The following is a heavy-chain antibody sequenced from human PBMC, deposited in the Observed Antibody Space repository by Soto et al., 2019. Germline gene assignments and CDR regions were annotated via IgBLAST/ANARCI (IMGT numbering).Heavy chain of an antibody. D-gene: IGHD1-1*01. CDR2: IIPIFGTA. CDR1: GHTLTELS. CDR3: ARDLSELEGTPPFLYGMDV. J-gene: IGHJ6*02. Sequence: ASVNVSCKISGHTLTELSIHWVRQAPGKGLEWIGGIIPIFGTANYAQKFQGRVTITADESTSTAYMELSSLRSEDTAVYYCARDLSELEGTPPFLYGMDVWGQGTTVTVSS. V-gene: IGHV1-69*13.